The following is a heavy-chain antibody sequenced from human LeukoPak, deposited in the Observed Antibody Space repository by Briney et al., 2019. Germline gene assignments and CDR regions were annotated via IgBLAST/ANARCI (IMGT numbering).Heavy chain of an antibody. CDR1: GFTFSDYY. Sequence: PGRSLRLSCAASGFTFSDYYMSWVRQAPGKGLEWVSFIRSRAYGATTEYAASVKGRFTISRDDSKSIAYLQMNSLKTEDTAVYYCSRADYYGSGSPISLDVWGKGNTVTVS. D-gene: IGHD3-10*01. CDR2: IRSRAYGATT. CDR3: SRADYYGSGSPISLDV. J-gene: IGHJ6*03. V-gene: IGHV3-49*04.